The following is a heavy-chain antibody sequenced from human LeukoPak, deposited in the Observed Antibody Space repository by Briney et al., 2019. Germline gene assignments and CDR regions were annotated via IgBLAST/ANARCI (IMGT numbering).Heavy chain of an antibody. D-gene: IGHD4-17*01. CDR1: GYSISSGYY. CDR3: ARDPYDDYGNY. J-gene: IGHJ4*02. Sequence: SETLSLTCAVSGYSISSGYYWGWIRQPPGKGLEWIGSIYHSGSTYYNPSLKSRVTISVDTSKNQFSLKLSSVTAADTAVYYCARDPYDDYGNYWGQGTLVTVSA. CDR2: IYHSGST. V-gene: IGHV4-38-2*02.